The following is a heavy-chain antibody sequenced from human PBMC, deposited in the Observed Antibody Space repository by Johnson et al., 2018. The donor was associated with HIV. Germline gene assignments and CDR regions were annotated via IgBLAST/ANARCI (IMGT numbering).Heavy chain of an antibody. CDR1: GFTFSNAW. D-gene: IGHD5-12*01. CDR2: ISSSGTTI. J-gene: IGHJ3*02. V-gene: IGHV3-11*01. Sequence: QVQVVESGGGLVKPGGSLRLSCAASGFTFSNAWMSWIRQAPGKGLEWVANISSSGTTINYADSVKGRFPISRDNAKNALYLQMNSLKADDTAMYYCNKWIGVADPPYGYDIWGQGTMVTVSS. CDR3: NKWIGVADPPYGYDI.